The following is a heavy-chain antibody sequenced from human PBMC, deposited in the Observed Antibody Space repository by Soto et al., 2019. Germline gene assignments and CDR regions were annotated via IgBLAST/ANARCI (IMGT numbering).Heavy chain of an antibody. CDR3: ARDRYSRGWYGYFQH. CDR2: ISSSSRTI. J-gene: IGHJ1*01. D-gene: IGHD6-19*01. CDR1: GFTFSSYS. Sequence: EVQLVESGGGLVQPGGSLRLSCAASGFTFSSYSMNWVRQAPGKGLEWVSYISSSSRTIYYADSVKGRFTISRDNAKNSLYLHMNSLRDEDTSVYYCARDRYSRGWYGYFQHWGQGTLVTVSS. V-gene: IGHV3-48*02.